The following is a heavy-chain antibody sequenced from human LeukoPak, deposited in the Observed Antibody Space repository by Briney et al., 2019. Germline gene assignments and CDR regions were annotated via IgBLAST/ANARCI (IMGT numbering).Heavy chain of an antibody. CDR1: GFTFSSYG. Sequence: PGGSLRLSCAASGFTFSSYGMHWVRQAPGKGLEWVAFIRYDGSNKYYADSVKGRFTISRDNSKDMLYLQMSSLRAEDTAVYYCAKEWEAYCGGDCYSAFDYWGLGTLVTVSS. V-gene: IGHV3-30*02. D-gene: IGHD2-21*01. CDR3: AKEWEAYCGGDCYSAFDY. CDR2: IRYDGSNK. J-gene: IGHJ4*02.